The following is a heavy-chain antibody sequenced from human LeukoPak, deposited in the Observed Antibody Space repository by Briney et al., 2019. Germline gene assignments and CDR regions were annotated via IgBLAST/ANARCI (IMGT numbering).Heavy chain of an antibody. CDR1: GYTFSDYY. V-gene: IGHV3-11*04. D-gene: IGHD3-3*01. J-gene: IGHJ4*02. CDR2: ISSSGSTI. Sequence: NPGRSLRLSRAASGYTFSDYYMSWIRQAPRKGLEWGSYISSSGSTIYYADSVKGRFTISRDNAKNSLYLQMNSLRAEDTAVYYCARMTSYYDFWSGYERYYFDYWGQGTLVTVSS. CDR3: ARMTSYYDFWSGYERYYFDY.